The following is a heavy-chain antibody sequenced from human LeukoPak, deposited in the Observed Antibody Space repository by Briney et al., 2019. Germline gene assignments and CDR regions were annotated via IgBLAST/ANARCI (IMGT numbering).Heavy chain of an antibody. CDR3: ARGMGATSGGDY. CDR2: IYSGGST. J-gene: IGHJ4*02. D-gene: IGHD1-26*01. CDR1: GFTVSSNC. Sequence: GGSLRLSCAASGFTVSSNCMSWVRQAPGKGLEWVSVIYSGGSTYYADSVKGRFTISRDNSKNTLYLQMNSLRAEDTAVYYCARGMGATSGGDYWGQGTLVTVSS. V-gene: IGHV3-53*01.